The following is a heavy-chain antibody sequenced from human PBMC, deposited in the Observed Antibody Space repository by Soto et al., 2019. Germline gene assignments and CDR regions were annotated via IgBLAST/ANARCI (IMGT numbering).Heavy chain of an antibody. CDR2: TYYRSKWYN. CDR3: ARESARQQLAYYFYY. Sequence: SQTLSLTCAISVDSVSSNSAAWNWIRQSPSRDLEWLGRTYYRSKWYNDYAVSVKSRITINPDTSKNQFSLQLNSVTPEDTAVYYCARESARQQLAYYFYYWGQGTLVTVSS. V-gene: IGHV6-1*01. J-gene: IGHJ4*02. D-gene: IGHD6-13*01. CDR1: VDSVSSNSAA.